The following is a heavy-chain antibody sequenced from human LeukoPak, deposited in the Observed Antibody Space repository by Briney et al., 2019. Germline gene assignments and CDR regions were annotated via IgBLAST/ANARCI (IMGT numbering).Heavy chain of an antibody. Sequence: PSETLSLTCSVSGTSITPYSWSWIRQPPGRGLEWTGYFYTSGNTHQNPSLKSRVTMSIDASKNQFSLRLSSMTAADTAVYYCARHRAEMATITDDTFDMWGQGTMVTVSS. CDR1: GTSITPYS. D-gene: IGHD5-24*01. J-gene: IGHJ3*02. CDR3: ARHRAEMATITDDTFDM. CDR2: FYTSGNT. V-gene: IGHV4-4*09.